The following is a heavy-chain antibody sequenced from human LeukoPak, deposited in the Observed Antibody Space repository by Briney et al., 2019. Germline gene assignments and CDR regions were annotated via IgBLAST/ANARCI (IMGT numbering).Heavy chain of an antibody. CDR3: ARDLVGASDY. CDR2: IYSGGST. CDR1: GFIFSSYA. J-gene: IGHJ4*02. Sequence: GGSLRLSCAASGFIFSSYAMSWVRQAPGKGLEWVSVIYSGGSTYYADSVKGRFTISRDNSKNTLYLQMNSLRAEDTAVYYCARDLVGASDYWGQGTLVTVSS. D-gene: IGHD1-26*01. V-gene: IGHV3-66*01.